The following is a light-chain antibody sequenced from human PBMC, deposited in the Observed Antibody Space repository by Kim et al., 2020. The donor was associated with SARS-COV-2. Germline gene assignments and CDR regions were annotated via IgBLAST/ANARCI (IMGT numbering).Light chain of an antibody. CDR1: QSVNNN. Sequence: EVVLTQSPDSLSVSLGERATLSCRASQSVNNNLAWFQQKPGQAPRLLIYGASTRATGIPARFSGSGSGTEFTLTIISLQSEDFAVYYCQHYNNWPRGYTFVQVTKLEI. CDR2: GAS. V-gene: IGKV3-15*01. CDR3: QHYNNWPRGYT. J-gene: IGKJ2*01.